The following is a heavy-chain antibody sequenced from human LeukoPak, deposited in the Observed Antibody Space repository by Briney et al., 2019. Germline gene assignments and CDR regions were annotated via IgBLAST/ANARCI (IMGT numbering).Heavy chain of an antibody. V-gene: IGHV3-23*01. CDR1: GFTFNIYA. Sequence: PGGSLRLSCAASGFTFNIYAINWVRQAPGKGLEWVSAISSGGDTYYADSVKGRFTISRDNSKNTLYLQMNSLRAEDTAVYYCAKPKRGRTFDAFDIWGQGTMVTVSS. CDR2: ISSGGDT. CDR3: AKPKRGRTFDAFDI. J-gene: IGHJ3*02. D-gene: IGHD2-15*01.